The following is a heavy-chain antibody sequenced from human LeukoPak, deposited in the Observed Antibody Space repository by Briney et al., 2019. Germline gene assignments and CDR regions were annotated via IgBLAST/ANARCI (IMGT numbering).Heavy chain of an antibody. Sequence: VASVKVSCKASVDTLTRYGISSVRQAPRPGREWMGWNSAYIGNTNYAQQPQGKDTMNKDRTTSKAPMDLGTWRSDDRAVYYVARSSAYYYGWAGQHYYYWGQGTLVTVSS. J-gene: IGHJ4*02. V-gene: IGHV1-18*01. D-gene: IGHD3-10*01. CDR1: VDTLTRYG. CDR2: NSAYIGNT. CDR3: ARSSAYYYGWAGQHYYY.